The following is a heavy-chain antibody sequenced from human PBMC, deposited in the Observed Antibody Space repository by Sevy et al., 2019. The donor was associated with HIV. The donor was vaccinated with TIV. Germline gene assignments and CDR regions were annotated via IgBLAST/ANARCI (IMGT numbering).Heavy chain of an antibody. Sequence: SETLSLTCTVSGGSISSGGYYWSWIRQHPGKGLEWIGCIYYSGSTYYNPSLKSRVTISVDTSKNQFSLKLSSVTAADTAVYYCARGISRITIFGVVYFDYWGQGTLVTVSS. V-gene: IGHV4-31*03. J-gene: IGHJ4*02. D-gene: IGHD3-3*01. CDR2: IYYSGST. CDR1: GGSISSGGYY. CDR3: ARGISRITIFGVVYFDY.